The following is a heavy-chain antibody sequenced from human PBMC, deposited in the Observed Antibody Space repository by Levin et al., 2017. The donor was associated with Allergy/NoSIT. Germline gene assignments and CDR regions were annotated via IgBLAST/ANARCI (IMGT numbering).Heavy chain of an antibody. D-gene: IGHD3-16*01. CDR3: AKDIRGSSILGAFDI. V-gene: IGHV3-9*01. Sequence: PGGSLRLSCAASGFTFDDYAMHWVRQAPGKGLEWVSGISWNSGSIGYADSVKGRFTISRDNAKNSLYLQMNSLRAEDTALYYCAKDIRGSSILGAFDIWGQGTMVTVSS. CDR1: GFTFDDYA. CDR2: ISWNSGSI. J-gene: IGHJ3*02.